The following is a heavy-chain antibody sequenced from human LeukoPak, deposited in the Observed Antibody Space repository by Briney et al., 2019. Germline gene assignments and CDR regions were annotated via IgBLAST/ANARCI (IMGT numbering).Heavy chain of an antibody. CDR2: TYCRSQCIS. CDR3: ARGSYGLGGYYDYYFDF. CDR1: GYSVSAYRAV. Sequence: SQTLSLTCAISGYSVSAYRAVWAWFRQSPSGGLEWLGRTYCRSQCISDYAESVKGRINISPDTSTNQFSLQLNSVTPEVTAVYYCARGSYGLGGYYDYYFDFWGQGTLVTVSS. J-gene: IGHJ4*02. D-gene: IGHD3-10*01. V-gene: IGHV6-1*01.